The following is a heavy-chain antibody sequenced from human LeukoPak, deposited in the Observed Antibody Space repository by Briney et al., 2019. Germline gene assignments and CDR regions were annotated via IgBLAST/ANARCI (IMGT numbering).Heavy chain of an antibody. D-gene: IGHD3-22*01. V-gene: IGHV4-61*01. J-gene: IGHJ4*02. CDR1: GYSVSSGSYY. Sequence: SETLSLTCTVSGYSVSSGSYYWSWIRQPPGKGLEWIGYIYYSGSTNYNPSLKSRVTISVDTSKNQFSLKLSSVTAADTAVYYCARATWLPVGLYYYDSSGYYYYFDYWGQGTLVTVSS. CDR3: ARATWLPVGLYYYDSSGYYYYFDY. CDR2: IYYSGST.